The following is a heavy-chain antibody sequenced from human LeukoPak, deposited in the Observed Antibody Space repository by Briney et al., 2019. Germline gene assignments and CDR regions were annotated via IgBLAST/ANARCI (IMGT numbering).Heavy chain of an antibody. J-gene: IGHJ4*02. V-gene: IGHV3-48*03. CDR1: GFTFSSYE. CDR2: ISSSGSTI. CDR3: ARHPNYEFTLDY. Sequence: GGSLRLSCAASGFTFSSYEMNWVRQAPGKGLEWVSYISSSGSTIYYADSVKGRFTISRDNAKNSLYLQMNSLRAEDTAVYYCARHPNYEFTLDYWGQGTLVTVSS. D-gene: IGHD3-3*01.